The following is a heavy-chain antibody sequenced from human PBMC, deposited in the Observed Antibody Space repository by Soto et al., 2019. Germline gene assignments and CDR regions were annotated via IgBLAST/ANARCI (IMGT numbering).Heavy chain of an antibody. J-gene: IGHJ4*02. V-gene: IGHV2-5*02. Sequence: QITLKESGPTLVKPTQTLTLTCTFSGFSLSTSGVGVGWIRQPPGKALEWLALIYWDADKRYSPSLKSRLTITKDTSKNQVVLTMTNMDPVDTATYYCALHNSYGYLHPWGYWGQGTLVTVSS. CDR2: IYWDADK. D-gene: IGHD5-18*01. CDR1: GFSLSTSGVG. CDR3: ALHNSYGYLHPWGY.